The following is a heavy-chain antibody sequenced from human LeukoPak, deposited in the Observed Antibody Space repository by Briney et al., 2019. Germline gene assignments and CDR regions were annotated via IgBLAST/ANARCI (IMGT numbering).Heavy chain of an antibody. D-gene: IGHD3-22*01. Sequence: PSETLSLTCTVSGVSISSYCWSWIRQPPGKGLEWIGYKCSRGSTNYNPSLRSRVTVSVDTSKQQFSLRLSSVTAADTAFYYCAASAPSYYVAFGFWGQGTLVTVSS. J-gene: IGHJ4*02. CDR1: GVSISSYC. V-gene: IGHV4-4*08. CDR3: AASAPSYYVAFGF. CDR2: KCSRGST.